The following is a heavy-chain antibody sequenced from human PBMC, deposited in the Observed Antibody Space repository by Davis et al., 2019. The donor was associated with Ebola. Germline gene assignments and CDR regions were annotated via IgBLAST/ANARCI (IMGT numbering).Heavy chain of an antibody. CDR2: ISSSSSYI. D-gene: IGHD6-19*01. CDR3: VGATQWLAYDY. CDR1: GFTFSSYS. J-gene: IGHJ4*02. Sequence: GESLKISCSASGFTFSSYSMNWVRQAPGKGLEWVSSISSSSSYIYYADSVKGRFTISRDNSKNTLYLQMNSLSVEDTAAYYCVGATQWLAYDYWGQGTLVTVSS. V-gene: IGHV3-21*04.